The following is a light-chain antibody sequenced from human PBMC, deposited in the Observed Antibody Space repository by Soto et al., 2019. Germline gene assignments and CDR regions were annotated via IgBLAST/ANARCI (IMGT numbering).Light chain of an antibody. V-gene: IGKV3-11*01. J-gene: IGKJ4*01. CDR3: QQRSNWPPV. Sequence: EIVLTQSPATLSLSPGERATLSCRASQSVSPYLTYLAWYQQKPGQAPRLLIYDASNRATGIPARFSGSGSGTDFTLTISSLEPEDFAVYYCQQRSNWPPVFGGGTKVEIK. CDR2: DAS. CDR1: QSVSPYLTY.